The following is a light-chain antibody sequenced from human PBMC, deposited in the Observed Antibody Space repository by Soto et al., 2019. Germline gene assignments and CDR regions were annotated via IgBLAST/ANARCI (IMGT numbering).Light chain of an antibody. J-gene: IGKJ1*01. CDR2: GAT. Sequence: EIVLTQSPATLSLSPGERATLSCRASQSFSNNYLAWYQQKPGQAPRLLIRGATTRATGIPARFSGSGSGTEFTLTISSLQSEDFAVYCCQQYNNWPRTFGQGTKVDIK. V-gene: IGKV3-15*01. CDR3: QQYNNWPRT. CDR1: QSFSNN.